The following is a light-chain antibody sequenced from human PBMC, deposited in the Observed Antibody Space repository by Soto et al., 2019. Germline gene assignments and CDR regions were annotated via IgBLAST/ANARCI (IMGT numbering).Light chain of an antibody. CDR1: QSVSSY. CDR2: EAS. Sequence: EIFLTQCPATLSLSPGERATLSCRASQSVSSYLAWYQQKPGQAPRLLMYEASNRATGIPARFSGGGSGTEFTLTISSLQSEDFAVYYCQQYNNWPRTFGQGTKVDIK. J-gene: IGKJ1*01. CDR3: QQYNNWPRT. V-gene: IGKV3D-15*01.